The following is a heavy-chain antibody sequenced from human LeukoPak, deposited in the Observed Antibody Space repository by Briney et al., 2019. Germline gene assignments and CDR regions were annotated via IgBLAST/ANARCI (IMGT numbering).Heavy chain of an antibody. J-gene: IGHJ4*02. CDR1: GYTFTSYA. D-gene: IGHD1-26*01. CDR2: INDGDGNT. V-gene: IGHV1-3*03. CDR3: ARERGEFGGSYFLDY. Sequence: GASVKVSCKASGYTFTSYAVHWVRRAPGQSLEWMGYINDGDGNTKYSQEFQGRVTITRDTSASIVYMELSSLRSKDMAFYYCARERGEFGGSYFLDYWGQGTLVTVSS.